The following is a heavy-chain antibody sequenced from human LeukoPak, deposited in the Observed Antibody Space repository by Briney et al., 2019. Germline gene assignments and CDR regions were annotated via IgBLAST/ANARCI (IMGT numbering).Heavy chain of an antibody. CDR1: GFTFSSYG. CDR2: IWYDGSNK. V-gene: IGHV3-33*06. J-gene: IGHJ6*03. CDR3: AKDRAAVYYYYYMDV. Sequence: GGSLRLSCAASGFTFSSYGMHWVRQALGKGLEWVAVIWYDGSNKYYADSVKGRFTISRDNSKNTLYLQMNSLRAEDTAVYYCAKDRAAVYYYYYMDVWGKGTTVTVSS.